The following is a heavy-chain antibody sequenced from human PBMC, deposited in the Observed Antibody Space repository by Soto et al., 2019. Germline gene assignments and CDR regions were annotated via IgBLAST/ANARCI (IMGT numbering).Heavy chain of an antibody. D-gene: IGHD3-9*01. Sequence: GGSLRLSCAASGFTFTTYAMTWVRQAPGKGLEWVSAISDDAVTTFYADSVKGRFTISRDNSKNTLHLQMNSLRGEDTAVYYCAKVVGRFFDMSYGMDVWGHGTTVTVSS. V-gene: IGHV3-23*01. CDR2: ISDDAVTT. J-gene: IGHJ6*02. CDR3: AKVVGRFFDMSYGMDV. CDR1: GFTFTTYA.